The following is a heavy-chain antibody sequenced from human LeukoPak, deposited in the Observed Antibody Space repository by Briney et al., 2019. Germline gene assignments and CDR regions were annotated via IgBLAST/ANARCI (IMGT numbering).Heavy chain of an antibody. D-gene: IGHD3-22*01. Sequence: SETLSLTCTVSGGSISSGSYYWSWIRQPAGKGLEWIGRIYTSGSTNYNPSLKSRVTISVDTSKNQFSLKLSSVTAADTAVYYCATEERYDSSGYYWGQGTLATVSS. CDR1: GGSISSGSYY. V-gene: IGHV4-61*02. CDR3: ATEERYDSSGYY. CDR2: IYTSGST. J-gene: IGHJ4*02.